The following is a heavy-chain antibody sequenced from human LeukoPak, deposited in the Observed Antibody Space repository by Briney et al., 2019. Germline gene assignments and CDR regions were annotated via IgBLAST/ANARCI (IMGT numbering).Heavy chain of an antibody. Sequence: GGSLRLSCAVSGFTFSTYWMHWVRQAPGKGLVWVSLINSDGSNKIYADSVKGRFTISRDNAKNTLYLQMNSLRAEDTAVYYCTRLYYYGSGSTPHWGQGTLVTVSS. CDR3: TRLYYYGSGSTPH. D-gene: IGHD3-10*01. CDR2: INSDGSNK. J-gene: IGHJ4*02. CDR1: GFTFSTYW. V-gene: IGHV3-74*01.